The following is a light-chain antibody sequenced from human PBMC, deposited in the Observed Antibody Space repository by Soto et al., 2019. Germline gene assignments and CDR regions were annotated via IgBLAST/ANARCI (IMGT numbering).Light chain of an antibody. CDR1: SGHRNYA. J-gene: IGLJ2*01. CDR3: QTWGTGIVV. CDR2: VNSDGSH. Sequence: QLVLTQSPSASASLGTSVKLTCTLSSGHRNYAIAWHQQQPEKGPRFLMKVNSDGSHSKGDVIPDRFSGSSSGAERYLTISSRQSEDEAYYFCQTWGTGIVVFGGGTKLTVL. V-gene: IGLV4-69*01.